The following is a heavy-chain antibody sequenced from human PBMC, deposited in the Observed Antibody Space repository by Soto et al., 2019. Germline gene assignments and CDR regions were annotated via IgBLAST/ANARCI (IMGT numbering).Heavy chain of an antibody. D-gene: IGHD3-16*01. Sequence: GASVKVSCKASGGTFSSHAISWVRQAPGQGLEWMGGIIPIFGTANYAQKFQGRVTITADESTSTAYMELSSLRPEDTAVYYCARKGGGAVTGYGMDVWGQGTTVTVSS. CDR3: ARKGGGAVTGYGMDV. J-gene: IGHJ6*02. CDR2: IIPIFGTA. CDR1: GGTFSSHA. V-gene: IGHV1-69*13.